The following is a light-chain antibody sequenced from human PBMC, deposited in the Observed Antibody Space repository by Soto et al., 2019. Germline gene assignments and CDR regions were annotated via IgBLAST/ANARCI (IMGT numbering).Light chain of an antibody. CDR2: DNT. Sequence: QSVLWMPPSVSAAPGQRFTISCSGSCSNMGKYYVSWYQQVPGTAPTLLIYDNTQRPSGIPDRFSGSKSGTSATLAITGLQTGDEADYYCATWDGGLTPQGVFGTGTKVTV. CDR3: ATWDGGLTPQGV. V-gene: IGLV1-51*01. J-gene: IGLJ1*01. CDR1: CSNMGKYY.